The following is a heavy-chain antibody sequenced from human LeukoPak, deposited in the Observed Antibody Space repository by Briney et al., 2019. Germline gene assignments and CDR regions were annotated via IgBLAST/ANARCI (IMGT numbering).Heavy chain of an antibody. CDR2: ITHSGST. CDR3: TTSNSGSNRYGLDV. CDR1: GGSFSTNV. V-gene: IGHV4-34*01. Sequence: SSETLSLTCAVYGGSFSTNVYNWIRQSPGKGPEWIGEITHSGSTNHNPSLMSRVIISVDKSNNQFSLKLSSVTAADTAVYYCTTSNSGSNRYGLDVWGQGTKVTVS. D-gene: IGHD3-16*02. J-gene: IGHJ6*02.